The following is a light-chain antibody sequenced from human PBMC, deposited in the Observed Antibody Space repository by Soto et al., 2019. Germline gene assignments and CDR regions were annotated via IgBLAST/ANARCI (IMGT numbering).Light chain of an antibody. Sequence: DIQMTQSPSSLSASVGDRVTITCRASQAINNYLAWYQQKPGKVPTLLISAASTLQSGVPSRFSGSGSGTDFTLTISSLQPEDVATYYCQKFNAVPTFGGGTKVXX. CDR2: AAS. J-gene: IGKJ4*01. CDR1: QAINNY. V-gene: IGKV1-27*01. CDR3: QKFNAVPT.